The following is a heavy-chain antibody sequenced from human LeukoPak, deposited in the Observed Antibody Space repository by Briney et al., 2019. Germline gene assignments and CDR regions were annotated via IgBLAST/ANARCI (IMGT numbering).Heavy chain of an antibody. D-gene: IGHD3-3*01. CDR2: ISGSGGST. J-gene: IGHJ4*02. CDR1: GFTFNSYS. CDR3: AKSSFSIFGVVISHKEYYFDY. V-gene: IGHV3-23*01. Sequence: GGSLRLSCTASGFTFNSYSINWVRQAPGKGLEWVSAISGSGGSTYYADSVKGRFTISRDNSKNTLYLQMNSLRAEDTAVYYCAKSSFSIFGVVISHKEYYFDYWGQGTLVTVSS.